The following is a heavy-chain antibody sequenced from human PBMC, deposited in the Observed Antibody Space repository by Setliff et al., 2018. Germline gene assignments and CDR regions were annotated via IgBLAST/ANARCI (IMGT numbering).Heavy chain of an antibody. CDR1: GASIRQTSYF. CDR2: IYITGNP. V-gene: IGHV4-61*09. J-gene: IGHJ4*02. CDR3: TRLYYTSRALYFDI. D-gene: IGHD3-3*01. Sequence: LSLTCAVSGASIRQTSYFWTWVRQPAGRGLEWIGHIYITGNPNVNPSLKSRVAMSLDNSGNQFSLNLQSVTAADTAVYYCTRLYYTSRALYFDIWGQGHPVTVSS.